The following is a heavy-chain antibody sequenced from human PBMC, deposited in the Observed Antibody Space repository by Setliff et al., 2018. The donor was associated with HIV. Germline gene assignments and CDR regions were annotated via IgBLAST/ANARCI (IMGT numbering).Heavy chain of an antibody. CDR3: ARDLASSYFDF. CDR1: GASIDRFF. V-gene: IGHV4-59*01. CDR2: VFFSGVA. Sequence: PSETLSLTCTVSGASIDRFFWSWIRQPPGKGLEWIGNVFFSGVATSNPSLKSRVPVSIQTSRSQFSLTLRSVTAADTATYYCARDLASSYFDFWGQGALVTVSS. J-gene: IGHJ4*02. D-gene: IGHD3-16*01.